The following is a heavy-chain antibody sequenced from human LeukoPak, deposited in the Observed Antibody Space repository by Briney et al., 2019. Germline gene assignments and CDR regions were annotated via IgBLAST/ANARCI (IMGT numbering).Heavy chain of an antibody. CDR3: SRDLFPINWFES. V-gene: IGHV4-59*02. CDR1: GGSVTKYS. CDR2: IFHTGIT. Sequence: PSETLSLTCTVSGGSVTKYSWHWIRQAPGKGLEWICIIFHTGITNYNPYLKSRVTISFDTSKNQFSLKLTSVTAADPTVYFCSRDLFPINWFESWGEGTLVTVS. D-gene: IGHD2-2*02. J-gene: IGHJ5*01.